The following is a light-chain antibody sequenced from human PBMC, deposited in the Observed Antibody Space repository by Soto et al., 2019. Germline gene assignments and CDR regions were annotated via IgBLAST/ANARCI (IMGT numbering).Light chain of an antibody. Sequence: EIVLTQSPGTLSLSPGDRATLSCRASRSVNSNFLAWYQQKPGQAPRLLIYGASSRATDIPDTFSGSGSGTDFTLTINRLEPGDFAVYYCQQYGTSPWTFGQGTKVDIK. CDR2: GAS. CDR1: RSVNSNF. CDR3: QQYGTSPWT. J-gene: IGKJ1*01. V-gene: IGKV3-20*01.